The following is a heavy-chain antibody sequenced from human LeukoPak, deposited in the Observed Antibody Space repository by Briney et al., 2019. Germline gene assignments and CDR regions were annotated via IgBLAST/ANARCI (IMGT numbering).Heavy chain of an antibody. D-gene: IGHD2-15*01. CDR2: INYNGAIT. CDR3: ASEGGVKYCSAGSCSLEH. J-gene: IGHJ1*01. Sequence: PGGSLRLSCATSGFTFVDYGLSWVRRAPGKGLEWLCAINYNGAITDYADSVKGRFTISRDTAKNTLYLQMSSLSAEDTAIYYCASEGGVKYCSAGSCSLEHWGQGTLVTVSS. V-gene: IGHV3-20*04. CDR1: GFTFVDYG.